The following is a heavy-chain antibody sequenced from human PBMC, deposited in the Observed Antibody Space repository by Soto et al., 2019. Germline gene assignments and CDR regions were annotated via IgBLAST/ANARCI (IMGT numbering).Heavy chain of an antibody. CDR2: IHPSGQPI. V-gene: IGHV3-48*03. D-gene: IGHD3-22*01. CDR3: ARRDSR. CDR1: GVTFSSSE. Sequence: PGGSLRLSCLASGVTFSSSEMYWVRQAPGKGLEWVSYIHPSGQPIFYADSVKGRFTIYRDNAKNSLYLQMSSLRAEDSAVYYFARRDSRWGEGTTFTVSS. J-gene: IGHJ6*04.